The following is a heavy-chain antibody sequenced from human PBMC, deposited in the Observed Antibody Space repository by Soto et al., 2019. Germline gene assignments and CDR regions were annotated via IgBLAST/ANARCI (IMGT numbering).Heavy chain of an antibody. Sequence: SVKVSCKASGGTFSSYAISWVRQAPGQGLEWMGGIIPIFGTANYAQKFQDRVTITADKSTSTAYMELSSLRSEDTAVYYCASSTEPYYYYGMDVWGQGTTVTVSS. CDR3: ASSTEPYYYYGMDV. D-gene: IGHD3-3*02. CDR1: GGTFSSYA. J-gene: IGHJ6*02. V-gene: IGHV1-69*06. CDR2: IIPIFGTA.